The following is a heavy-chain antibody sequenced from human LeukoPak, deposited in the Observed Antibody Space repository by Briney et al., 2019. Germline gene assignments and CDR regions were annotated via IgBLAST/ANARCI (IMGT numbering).Heavy chain of an antibody. J-gene: IGHJ6*03. CDR2: IIPLFGTA. CDR3: ASGSLGDGYGVGDYYQYMDV. CDR1: GGTFNSYA. D-gene: IGHD5-24*01. V-gene: IGHV1-69*05. Sequence: SVTVSCKASGGTFNSYAISWVRQAPGQGLEWMGGIIPLFGTANYAQEFQGRVTFTTDESASTAYMEVSSLSSEDTAVYYCASGSLGDGYGVGDYYQYMDVWGKGTTVTVSS.